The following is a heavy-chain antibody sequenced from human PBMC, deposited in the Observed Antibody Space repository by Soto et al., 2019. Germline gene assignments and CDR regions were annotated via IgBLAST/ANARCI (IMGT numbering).Heavy chain of an antibody. CDR3: ARERSTYYYGSGSYWDY. CDR1: GGTFSSYA. V-gene: IGHV1-69*13. J-gene: IGHJ4*02. D-gene: IGHD3-10*01. Sequence: GASVKVSCKASGGTFSSYAISWVRQAPGQGLEWMGGIIPIFGTANYAQKYQGRVTITADESTSTAYKKLSSLRTEDTAVYYCARERSTYYYGSGSYWDYWGQGTLVTVSS. CDR2: IIPIFGTA.